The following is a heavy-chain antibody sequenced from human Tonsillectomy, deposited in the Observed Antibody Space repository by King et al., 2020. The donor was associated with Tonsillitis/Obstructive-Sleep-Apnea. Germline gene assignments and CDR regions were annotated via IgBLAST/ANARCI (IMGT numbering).Heavy chain of an antibody. J-gene: IGHJ4*02. CDR2: IYSVDSDT. CDR1: GYSFTSYW. D-gene: IGHD2-2*02. CDR3: ARHLGYCSSTSCYSPYFDY. V-gene: IGHV5-51*01. Sequence: VQLVESGAEVKKPGESLKISCKGSGYSFTSYWIGWVRQMPGKGLEWMGIIYSVDSDTRYSPSFQDQVTISADNSISTAYLQWSSLKASDTAMYYCARHLGYCSSTSCYSPYFDYWGQGTLVTVSS.